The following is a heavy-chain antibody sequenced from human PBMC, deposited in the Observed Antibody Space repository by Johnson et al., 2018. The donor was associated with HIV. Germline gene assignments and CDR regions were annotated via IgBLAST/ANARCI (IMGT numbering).Heavy chain of an antibody. V-gene: IGHV3-72*01. Sequence: EVHLVESGGGLVQPGGSLRLSCAASGFTFSDHYMDWVRQAPGKGLEWVARTRDKANGYSTEYAASVKGRFTISRDASKDSLYLQMNSLKSEDTAVYFCARRAYTSGWYAAFDLWGQGTMVTVSS. CDR3: ARRAYTSGWYAAFDL. J-gene: IGHJ3*01. CDR1: GFTFSDHY. CDR2: TRDKANGYST. D-gene: IGHD6-19*01.